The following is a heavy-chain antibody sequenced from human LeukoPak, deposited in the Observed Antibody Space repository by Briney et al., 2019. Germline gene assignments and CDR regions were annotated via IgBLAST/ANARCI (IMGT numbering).Heavy chain of an antibody. D-gene: IGHD1-7*01. V-gene: IGHV3-20*04. Sequence: GGSLRLSCAASGFTFDDYGMSWARQAPGKGLEWVSGINWNGGSTGYADSVKGRFTISRDNAKNSLYLQMNSLRAEDTALYYCARDPWGTEENWNYGWFDPWGQGTLVTVSS. CDR2: INWNGGST. CDR1: GFTFDDYG. J-gene: IGHJ5*02. CDR3: ARDPWGTEENWNYGWFDP.